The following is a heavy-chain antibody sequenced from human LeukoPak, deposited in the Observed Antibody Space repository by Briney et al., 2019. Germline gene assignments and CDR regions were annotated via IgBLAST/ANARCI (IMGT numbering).Heavy chain of an antibody. CDR3: ASPWTSENAFDI. Sequence: AASVKVSRKASGGTFSSYAISWVRQAPGQGLEWMGRIIPIFGIANYAQKFQGRVTITADKSTSTAYMELSSLRSEDTAVYYCASPWTSENAFDIWGQGTMVTVSS. CDR2: IIPIFGIA. CDR1: GGTFSSYA. V-gene: IGHV1-69*04. J-gene: IGHJ3*02. D-gene: IGHD3/OR15-3a*01.